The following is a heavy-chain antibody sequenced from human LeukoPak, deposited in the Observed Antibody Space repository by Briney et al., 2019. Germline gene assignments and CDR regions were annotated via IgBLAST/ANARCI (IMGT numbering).Heavy chain of an antibody. V-gene: IGHV3-48*03. D-gene: IGHD3-22*01. Sequence: PGKSLRLSCAASGFTFSNYEMNWVRQAPGKGLEWISYISSGGTIIYYADSVMGRFTISRDNAENSLYLLMNSLRAEDTAIYYCARDYYDRFGYSAGGYFDYWGQGTLVTVSS. CDR1: GFTFSNYE. CDR2: ISSGGTII. J-gene: IGHJ4*02. CDR3: ARDYYDRFGYSAGGYFDY.